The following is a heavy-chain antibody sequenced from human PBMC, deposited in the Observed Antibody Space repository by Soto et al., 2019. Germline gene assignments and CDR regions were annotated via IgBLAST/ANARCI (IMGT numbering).Heavy chain of an antibody. CDR2: VISLFGTA. CDR3: ARDVGYGDFSAALLD. V-gene: IGHV1-69*01. J-gene: IGHJ4*02. CDR1: GGTFSSHS. D-gene: IGHD4-17*01. Sequence: VQLMQSGAEVKKPGSSVKVSCKASGGTFSSHSINWVRQAPGQGLEWMGGVISLFGTANYAHNFKGRVTITADQSTSTAYMELNSQRSDDTAVYYCARDVGYGDFSAALLDWGQGTLVTVSS.